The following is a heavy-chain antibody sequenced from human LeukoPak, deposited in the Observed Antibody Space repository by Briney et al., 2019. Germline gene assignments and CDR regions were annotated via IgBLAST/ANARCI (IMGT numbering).Heavy chain of an antibody. CDR1: GYTFTGYY. J-gene: IGHJ4*02. CDR3: ARESSGSGSGWPGTHYFDY. V-gene: IGHV1-2*02. D-gene: IGHD6-19*01. Sequence: ASVKVSCKASGYTFTGYYMHWVRQAPGQGLEWMGWINPNSGGTNYAQKFQGRVTMTRDTSISTAYMELSRLRSDDTAVYYCARESSGSGSGWPGTHYFDYWGQGTLVTVSS. CDR2: INPNSGGT.